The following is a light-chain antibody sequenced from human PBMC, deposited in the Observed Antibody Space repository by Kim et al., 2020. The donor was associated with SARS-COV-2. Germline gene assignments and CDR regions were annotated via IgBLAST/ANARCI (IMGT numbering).Light chain of an antibody. CDR1: DIGIKS. CDR2: NDS. Sequence: SYELTQPPSVSVAPGKTARITCGGNDIGIKSVHWYQQKPGQAPVLVIHNDSDRPSGIPERFSGSNSGNTATLTISRVAAGDEADYYCQVWDSSSDHVFGTGTKVTVL. J-gene: IGLJ1*01. V-gene: IGLV3-21*04. CDR3: QVWDSSSDHV.